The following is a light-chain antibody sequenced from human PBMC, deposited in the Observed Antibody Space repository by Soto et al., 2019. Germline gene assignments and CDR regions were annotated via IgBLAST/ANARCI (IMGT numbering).Light chain of an antibody. CDR1: QSVSSN. Sequence: VMTQSPATMSVPPVERATLSCRASQSVSSNLAWYQQNLGQAPRLLIYVASTRATGIPARFSGSGSGTEFTLTISSLQSEDFAVYYCQQYNNWPRTFGQGTKVDIK. J-gene: IGKJ1*01. V-gene: IGKV3-15*01. CDR3: QQYNNWPRT. CDR2: VAS.